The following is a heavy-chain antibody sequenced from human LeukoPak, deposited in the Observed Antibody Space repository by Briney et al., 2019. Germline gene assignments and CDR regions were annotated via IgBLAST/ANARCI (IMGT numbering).Heavy chain of an antibody. CDR2: ISSSSSTI. CDR3: ARDRDIVVVPAALYFDY. D-gene: IGHD2-2*01. CDR1: GFTFSSYS. V-gene: IGHV3-48*01. J-gene: IGHJ4*02. Sequence: PGGSLRLSCAASGFTFSSYSMNWVRQAPGKGLEWVSYISSSSSTIYYADSVKGRFTISRDNSKNTLYLQMNSLRAEDTAVYYCARDRDIVVVPAALYFDYWGQGTLVTVSS.